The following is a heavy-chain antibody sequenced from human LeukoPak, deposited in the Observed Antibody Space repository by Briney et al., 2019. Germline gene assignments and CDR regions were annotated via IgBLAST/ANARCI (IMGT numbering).Heavy chain of an antibody. CDR2: IGSDGSNK. CDR1: GFTFSSFG. D-gene: IGHD6-19*01. Sequence: GGSLRLSCAASGFTFSSFGMHWVRQAPGRGLERVAIIGSDGSNKYYADSVKGRFTISRDNSKNTLYLQMNSLRAEDTAVYHCARDRGISSGWSWHNWFDPWGQGTLVTVSS. J-gene: IGHJ5*02. CDR3: ARDRGISSGWSWHNWFDP. V-gene: IGHV3-33*01.